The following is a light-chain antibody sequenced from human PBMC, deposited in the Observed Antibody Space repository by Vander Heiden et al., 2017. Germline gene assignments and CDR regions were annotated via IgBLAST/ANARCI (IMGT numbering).Light chain of an antibody. CDR1: NIESKS. CDR3: QVWDSSSDHLWV. V-gene: IGLV3-21*03. Sequence: SYVLTQPPSVSVAPGKTARITCGGNNIESKSVHWYQLRPGQAPVLVVYDESDRPSGIPERLSGSNSGNTATLTISRVEAGDEADYYCQVWDSSSDHLWVFGGGTKLTVL. CDR2: DES. J-gene: IGLJ3*02.